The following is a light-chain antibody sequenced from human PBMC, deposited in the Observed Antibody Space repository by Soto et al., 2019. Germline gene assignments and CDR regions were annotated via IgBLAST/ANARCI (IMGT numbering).Light chain of an antibody. V-gene: IGKV1-16*01. CDR2: SAS. J-gene: IGKJ1*01. CDR1: QGISTY. Sequence: DIQITQSPSSLSASVGDRVTITFRASQGISTYLGWYQQKPGKVPKSLIYSASSLQSGVPSRFSASGSGTEFTLTISDMQPDDFATYYCQKYYRYPWMCGQGNKGDIK. CDR3: QKYYRYPWM.